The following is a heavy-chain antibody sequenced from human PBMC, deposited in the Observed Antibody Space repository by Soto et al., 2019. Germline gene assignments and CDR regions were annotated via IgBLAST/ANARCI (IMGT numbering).Heavy chain of an antibody. CDR1: GFMFSGYA. V-gene: IGHV3-23*01. J-gene: IGHJ5*02. CDR2: VSNSGTST. CDR3: VKDLAASGWFDP. Sequence: QLLESGGGLAQPGESLTLSCAASGFMFSGYAMSWVRQAPGKGLEWVSAVSNSGTSTSYADSVKGRFTISRDNSKNTLHLQMSGLVAEDTAVYYCVKDLAASGWFDPWGQGTLVIVSS. D-gene: IGHD1-26*01.